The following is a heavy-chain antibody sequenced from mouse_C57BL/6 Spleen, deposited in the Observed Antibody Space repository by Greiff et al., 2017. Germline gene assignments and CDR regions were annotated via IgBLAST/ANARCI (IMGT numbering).Heavy chain of an antibody. CDR1: GFNFSSYG. CDR2: ISSGGSYT. CDR3: ASRCDGTWFAY. Sequence: EVQRVESGGDLVKPGGSLKLSCAASGFNFSSYGMSWVRQSPDKRLEWVATISSGGSYTYYPDSVKGRFTISRANAKNNLYLQMSSLKAEDTAMYDCASRCDGTWFAYWGQGTLVTVSA. V-gene: IGHV5-6*01. J-gene: IGHJ3*01.